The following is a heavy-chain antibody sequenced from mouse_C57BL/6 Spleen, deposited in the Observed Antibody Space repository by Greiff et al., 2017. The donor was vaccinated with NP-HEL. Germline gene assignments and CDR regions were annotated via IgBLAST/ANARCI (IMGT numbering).Heavy chain of an antibody. Sequence: QVQLQQSGAELVKPGASVKISCKASGYAFSSYWMNWVKQRPGKGLEWIGQIYPGDGDTNYNGKFKGKATLTADKSSSTAYMQLSSLTSEDSAVYFCARSGYYGSSYLFAYWGQGTLVTVSA. J-gene: IGHJ3*01. D-gene: IGHD1-1*01. CDR1: GYAFSSYW. CDR2: IYPGDGDT. CDR3: ARSGYYGSSYLFAY. V-gene: IGHV1-80*01.